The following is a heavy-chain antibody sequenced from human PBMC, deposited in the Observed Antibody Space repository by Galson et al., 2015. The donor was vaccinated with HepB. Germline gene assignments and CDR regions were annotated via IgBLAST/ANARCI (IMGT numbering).Heavy chain of an antibody. V-gene: IGHV3-11*06. CDR3: ARDWEGGIAAAGPVYWYFDL. D-gene: IGHD6-13*01. CDR2: ISSSSSYT. Sequence: SLRLSCAASGFTFSDYYMSWIRQAPGKGLEWVSYISSSSSYTNYADSVKGRFTISRDNAKNSLYLQMNSLRAEDTAVYYCARDWEGGIAAAGPVYWYFDLWGRGTLVTVSS. J-gene: IGHJ2*01. CDR1: GFTFSDYY.